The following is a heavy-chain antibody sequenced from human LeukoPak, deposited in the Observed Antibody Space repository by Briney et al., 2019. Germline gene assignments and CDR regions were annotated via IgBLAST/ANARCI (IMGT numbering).Heavy chain of an antibody. J-gene: IGHJ3*02. D-gene: IGHD3-16*02. V-gene: IGHV3-23*01. CDR2: ISGSGGST. Sequence: GGSLRLSCAASGFTFSSYAMSWVRQAPGKGLEWVSVISGSGGSTYYADSVKGRFTISRDNSKNTLYLQTNSLRDEDTAVYYCARHEAQMGELSPQSAFDIWGQGTMVTVSS. CDR1: GFTFSSYA. CDR3: ARHEAQMGELSPQSAFDI.